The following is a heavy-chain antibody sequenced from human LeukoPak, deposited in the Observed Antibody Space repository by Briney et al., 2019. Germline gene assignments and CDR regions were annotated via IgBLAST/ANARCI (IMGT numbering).Heavy chain of an antibody. V-gene: IGHV1-58*02. Sequence: SVKVSCKASGFTFTSSAMQWVRQARGQRREWIGWIVVGSGNTNYAQKFQERVTITRDMSTSTAYMELSSLRSEDTAVYYCAADSRYYYDIDAFDIWGQGTMVTVSS. CDR1: GFTFTSSA. CDR3: AADSRYYYDIDAFDI. CDR2: IVVGSGNT. D-gene: IGHD3-22*01. J-gene: IGHJ3*02.